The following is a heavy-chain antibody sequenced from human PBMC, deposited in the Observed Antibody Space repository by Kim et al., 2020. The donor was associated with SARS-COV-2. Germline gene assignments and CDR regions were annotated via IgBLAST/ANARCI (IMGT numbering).Heavy chain of an antibody. CDR1: GGSFSGYY. CDR2: INHSGST. CDR3: ARCTIAVAGP. D-gene: IGHD6-19*01. J-gene: IGHJ5*02. Sequence: SETLSLTCAVYGGSFSGYYWSWIRQPPGKGLEWIGEINHSGSTNYNPSLKSRVTISVDTSKNQFSLKLSSVTAPDTAVYYCARCTIAVAGPWGQGTLVP. V-gene: IGHV4-34*01.